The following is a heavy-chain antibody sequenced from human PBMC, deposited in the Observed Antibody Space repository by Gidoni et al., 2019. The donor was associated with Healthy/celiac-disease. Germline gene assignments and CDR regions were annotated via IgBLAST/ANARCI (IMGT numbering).Heavy chain of an antibody. D-gene: IGHD3-10*01. J-gene: IGHJ5*02. CDR1: GGTFSSYA. CDR3: ARDRAMVQGVIITLTAFSWFDP. V-gene: IGHV1-69*01. Sequence: QVQLVQSGAEVKKPGSSVTVSCKASGGTFSSYAISWVRQAPGQGLEWMGGIIPIFGTANYAQKFQGRVTITADESTSTAYMELSSLRSEDTAVYYCARDRAMVQGVIITLTAFSWFDPWGQGTLVTVSS. CDR2: IIPIFGTA.